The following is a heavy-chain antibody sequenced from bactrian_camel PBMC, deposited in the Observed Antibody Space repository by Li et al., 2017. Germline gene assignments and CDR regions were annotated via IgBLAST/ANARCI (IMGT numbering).Heavy chain of an antibody. J-gene: IGHJ4*01. Sequence: QVQLVESGGGSVQPGGSLRLSCVVSGVTFSSYTMNWVRQVPGKGLEWVSSIYVGFSTSYADSVKGRFTISRDNAKNTVYLQMNSLKSEDTALYYCATVAGSFDSDYTRARAYVYWGLGTQVTVS. CDR2: IYVGFST. D-gene: IGHD4*01. CDR3: ATVAGSFDSDYTRARAYVY. CDR1: GVTFSSYT. V-gene: IGHV3S9*01.